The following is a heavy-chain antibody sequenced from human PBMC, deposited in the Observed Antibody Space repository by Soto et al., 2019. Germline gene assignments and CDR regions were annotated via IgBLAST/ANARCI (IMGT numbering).Heavy chain of an antibody. V-gene: IGHV3-30*18. CDR3: AKDPDYYDTRGYFDY. Sequence: GGSLRLSCAASGFTFSSYGMHWVRQAPGKGLEWVAVISYDGSNKYYADSVKGRFTISRDNSKNTLYLQMNSLRAEDTAVYYCAKDPDYYDTRGYFDYWGQGTLVTVSS. D-gene: IGHD3-22*01. CDR2: ISYDGSNK. CDR1: GFTFSSYG. J-gene: IGHJ4*02.